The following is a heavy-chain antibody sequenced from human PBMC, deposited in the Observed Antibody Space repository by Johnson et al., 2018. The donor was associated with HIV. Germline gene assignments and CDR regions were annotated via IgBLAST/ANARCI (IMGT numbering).Heavy chain of an antibody. Sequence: VQLVESGGGLVQPGGSLRLSRAASGFTFSNYWMSWVRQAPGKGLAWVANIKQDGSEKYYVDSVKGRFTISRENAKNSVYLQMNSLRAEDTAVYYCARLRGSSAKGFDIWGQGTMVIVSS. CDR3: ARLRGSSAKGFDI. CDR2: IKQDGSEK. D-gene: IGHD6-6*01. CDR1: GFTFSNYW. V-gene: IGHV3-7*01. J-gene: IGHJ3*02.